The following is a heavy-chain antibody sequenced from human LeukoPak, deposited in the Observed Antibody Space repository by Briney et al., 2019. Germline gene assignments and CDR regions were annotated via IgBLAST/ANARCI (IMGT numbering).Heavy chain of an antibody. Sequence: ASVKVSCTASGYTFTGYYMHWVRQAPGQGLEWMGWINPNSGGTNYAQKFQGRVTMTRDTSITTAYMELSRLRSDDTAVYYCARDEYYYDSSGYYYNWFDPWGQGTLVTVSS. CDR3: ARDEYYYDSSGYYYNWFDP. J-gene: IGHJ5*02. D-gene: IGHD3-22*01. CDR1: GYTFTGYY. CDR2: INPNSGGT. V-gene: IGHV1-2*02.